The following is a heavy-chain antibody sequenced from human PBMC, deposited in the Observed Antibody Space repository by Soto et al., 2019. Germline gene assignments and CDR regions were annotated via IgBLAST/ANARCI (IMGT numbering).Heavy chain of an antibody. CDR1: GFTFSSYW. J-gene: IGHJ6*02. CDR3: ARDRIQNYYDSSGPTRTRTYYYYYGMDV. CDR2: INSDGSST. V-gene: IGHV3-74*01. D-gene: IGHD3-22*01. Sequence: GGSLRLSCAASGFTFSSYWMHWVRQAPGKGLVWVSRINSDGSSTNYADSVKGRFTISRDNSKNTLYLQMNSLRAEDTAVYYCARDRIQNYYDSSGPTRTRTYYYYYGMDVWGQGTTVTVSS.